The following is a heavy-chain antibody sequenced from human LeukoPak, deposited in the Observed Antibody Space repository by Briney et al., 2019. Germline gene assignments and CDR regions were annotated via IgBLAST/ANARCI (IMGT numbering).Heavy chain of an antibody. J-gene: IGHJ3*02. CDR1: GFTFSSYS. Sequence: GGSLRLSCAASGFTFSSYSMNWVRQAPGKGLEWVSYISSSSSTIYYADSVKGRFTISIDNAKNSLYLQMNSLRAEDTAVYYCARDARITIFGVVIGDAFDIWGQGTMVTVSS. V-gene: IGHV3-48*01. D-gene: IGHD3-3*01. CDR2: ISSSSSTI. CDR3: ARDARITIFGVVIGDAFDI.